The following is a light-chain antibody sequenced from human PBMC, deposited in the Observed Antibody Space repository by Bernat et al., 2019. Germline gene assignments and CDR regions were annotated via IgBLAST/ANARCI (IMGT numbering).Light chain of an antibody. Sequence: EIVLTQSPGTLSLSPGERATLSCRASQSIIGSYLAWYQQKPGQAPRLLIYVASSRATGIPDRFSGSGSGTEFTLTISRLKPEDFAVYYCQQYDNTPPAYTFGQRTKLEIK. CDR3: QQYDNTPPAYT. CDR1: QSIIGSY. J-gene: IGKJ2*01. V-gene: IGKV3-20*01. CDR2: VAS.